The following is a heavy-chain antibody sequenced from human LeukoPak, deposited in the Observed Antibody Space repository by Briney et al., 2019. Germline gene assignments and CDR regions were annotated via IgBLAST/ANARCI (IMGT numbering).Heavy chain of an antibody. J-gene: IGHJ3*02. V-gene: IGHV4-30-2*01. D-gene: IGHD3-9*01. Sequence: SETLSLTCAVSGGSVSSGGYSWSWIRQPPGKGLEWIGYIYHSGSTYYNPSLKSRVTISVDRSKNQFSLKLSSVTAADTAVYYCARGKGYDILTGAPVHAFDIWGQGTMVTVSS. CDR1: GGSVSSGGYS. CDR3: ARGKGYDILTGAPVHAFDI. CDR2: IYHSGST.